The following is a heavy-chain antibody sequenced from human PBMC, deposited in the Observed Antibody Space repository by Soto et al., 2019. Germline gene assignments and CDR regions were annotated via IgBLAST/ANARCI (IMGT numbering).Heavy chain of an antibody. CDR3: ARDHLILPAHDFFYGSDV. CDR1: GFTLSMYS. Sequence: DVQLKESGGGLVQPGQSLRLSCEVSGFTLSMYSMTWVRQAPGKGLEWVAKITQDGSDGHYLDSVKGRFTISRDNAKNSVYLQMNSLRADDTAVYYCARDHLILPAHDFFYGSDVWGQGGKVTVSS. D-gene: IGHD2-21*02. V-gene: IGHV3-7*03. CDR2: ITQDGSDG. J-gene: IGHJ6*02.